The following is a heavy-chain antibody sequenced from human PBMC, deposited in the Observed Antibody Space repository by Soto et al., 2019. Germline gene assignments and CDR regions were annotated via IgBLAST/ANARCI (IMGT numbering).Heavy chain of an antibody. CDR3: TRDRYGSGSYYYYYYGMDV. CDR2: IRSKAYGGTT. CDR1: GFTFGDYA. J-gene: IGHJ6*02. D-gene: IGHD3-10*01. Sequence: GGSLRLSCTASGFTFGDYAMSWFRQAPGKGLEWVGFIRSKAYGGTTEYAASVKGRFTISRDDSKSIAYLQMNSLKTEDTAVYYCTRDRYGSGSYYYYYYGMDVWGQGTTVTVS. V-gene: IGHV3-49*03.